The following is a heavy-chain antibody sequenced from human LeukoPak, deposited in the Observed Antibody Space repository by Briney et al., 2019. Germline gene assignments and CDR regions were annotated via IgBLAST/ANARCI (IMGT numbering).Heavy chain of an antibody. CDR3: VRGVSISSSWYNDI. Sequence: GGSLRLSCAASGFTFSAYYMSWIRQAPGKGLEWVSYISSSGSNMYYADSVKGRFAISRDNAKNSLYLQMNSLRAEDTAVYHCVRGVSISSSWYNDIWGQGTMVIVSS. CDR1: GFTFSAYY. D-gene: IGHD6-13*01. V-gene: IGHV3-11*01. CDR2: ISSSGSNM. J-gene: IGHJ3*02.